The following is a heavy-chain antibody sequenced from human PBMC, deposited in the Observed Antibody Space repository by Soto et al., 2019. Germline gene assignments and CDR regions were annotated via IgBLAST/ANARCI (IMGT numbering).Heavy chain of an antibody. CDR2: FDPEDGET. CDR1: GYTLTELS. V-gene: IGHV1-24*01. Sequence: ASVKVSCKVSGYTLTELSMHWVRQAPGKGLEWMGGFDPEDGETIYAQKFQGRVTMTEDTSTDTAYMELIRLRSEDTAVYYCATVSAGTEDFGVVIDAFDIWGQGTMVTVSS. D-gene: IGHD3-3*01. J-gene: IGHJ3*02. CDR3: ATVSAGTEDFGVVIDAFDI.